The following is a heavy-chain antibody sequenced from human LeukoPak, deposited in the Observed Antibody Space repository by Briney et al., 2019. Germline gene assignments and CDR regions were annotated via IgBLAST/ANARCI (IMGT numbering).Heavy chain of an antibody. CDR2: VTGTGSST. D-gene: IGHD2/OR15-2a*01. J-gene: IGHJ4*02. Sequence: GGSLRLSCAASGFTFSSYSMRWVPQAPVKGLEWVSGVTGTGSSTYYADSVKGRFTISRDNSKNMLYLQIDSLRDEDTDVYYCAKLTQNLDYWGQGTLVTVSS. CDR1: GFTFSSYS. V-gene: IGHV3-23*01. CDR3: AKLTQNLDY.